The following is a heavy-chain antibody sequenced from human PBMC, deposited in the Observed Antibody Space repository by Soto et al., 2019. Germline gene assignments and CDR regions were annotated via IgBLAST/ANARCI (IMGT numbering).Heavy chain of an antibody. Sequence: GESLKISCKGSGYSFTSYWIGWVRQMPGKGLEWMGIIYPGDSDTRYSPSFQGQVTISADNSISTANLQWSSLKASDTAMYYCARRLWTVYGQQLGFDAFDIWGQGTMVTVSS. J-gene: IGHJ3*02. CDR1: GYSFTSYW. V-gene: IGHV5-51*01. CDR2: IYPGDSDT. D-gene: IGHD6-13*01. CDR3: ARRLWTVYGQQLGFDAFDI.